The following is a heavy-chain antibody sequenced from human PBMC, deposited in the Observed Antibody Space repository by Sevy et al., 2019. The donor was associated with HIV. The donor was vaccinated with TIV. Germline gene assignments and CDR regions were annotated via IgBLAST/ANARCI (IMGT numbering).Heavy chain of an antibody. J-gene: IGHJ4*02. CDR1: GFTFSSYA. CDR3: AKDTPPDY. V-gene: IGHV3-23*01. CDR2: IRGSGGST. Sequence: GGSLRLSCAASGFTFSSYAMSCVRQAPGKGLEWVSAIRGSGGSTYYADSVKGRFTSSRDNSKNPLYLQMNSLGAEDTAVYYCAKDTPPDYWGQGTLVTVSS.